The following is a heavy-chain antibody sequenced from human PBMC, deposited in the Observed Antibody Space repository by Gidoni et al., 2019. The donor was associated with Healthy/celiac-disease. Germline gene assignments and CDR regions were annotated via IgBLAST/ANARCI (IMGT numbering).Heavy chain of an antibody. D-gene: IGHD5-12*01. V-gene: IGHV4-34*01. Sequence: QVQLQQWGAGLLQPSETLSLTCAVYGGSFSGYYWIGEINHSGSTNYNPSLKSRVTISVDTSKNQFALKLSSVNAADTAVYYCARDGDGYNLRLRLDYWGQGTLVTVSS. CDR3: ARDGDGYNLRLRLDY. CDR1: GGSFSGYY. J-gene: IGHJ4*02. CDR2: INHSGST.